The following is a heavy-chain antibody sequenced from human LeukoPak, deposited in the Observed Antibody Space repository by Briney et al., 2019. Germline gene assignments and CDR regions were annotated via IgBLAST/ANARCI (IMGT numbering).Heavy chain of an antibody. D-gene: IGHD2-21*02. J-gene: IGHJ5*02. CDR3: AREVRTVTAYNWFDP. Sequence: PSETLSLTCAVYGGSFSGYYWSWIRQPPGKGLEWVGEINHSGSTNYNPSLKSRVTISVDTSKNQFSLKLSSVTAADTAVYYCAREVRTVTAYNWFDPWGQGTLVTVSS. CDR2: INHSGST. CDR1: GGSFSGYY. V-gene: IGHV4-34*01.